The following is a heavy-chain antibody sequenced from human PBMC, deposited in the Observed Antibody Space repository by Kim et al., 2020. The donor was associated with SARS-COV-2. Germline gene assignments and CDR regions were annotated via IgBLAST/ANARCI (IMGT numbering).Heavy chain of an antibody. Sequence: GGSLRLSCAASGFSFSTFAMHWVRQAPGKGLESVAVISYDGSSENYADSVQGRFTISRDNSTNTLFLQMNNLRVEDTAVYYCSMGLADI. D-gene: IGHD3-9*01. V-gene: IGHV3-30-3*02. CDR1: GFSFSTFA. CDR3: SMGLADI. J-gene: IGHJ3*02. CDR2: ISYDGSSE.